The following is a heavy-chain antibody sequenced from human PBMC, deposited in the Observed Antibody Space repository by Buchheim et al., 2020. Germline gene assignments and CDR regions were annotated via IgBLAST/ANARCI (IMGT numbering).Heavy chain of an antibody. CDR2: ISSSSSYI. CDR1: GFTFSSYS. D-gene: IGHD3-22*01. J-gene: IGHJ5*02. V-gene: IGHV3-21*01. CDR3: ARASNYYDSSGYYEGSNWFDP. Sequence: EVQLVESGGGLVKPGGSLRLSCAASGFTFSSYSMNWVRQAPGKGLEWVSSISSSSSYIYYADSVKGRFTISRDNPKNSLYLQMNSLRAEDTAVYYCARASNYYDSSGYYEGSNWFDPWGQGTL.